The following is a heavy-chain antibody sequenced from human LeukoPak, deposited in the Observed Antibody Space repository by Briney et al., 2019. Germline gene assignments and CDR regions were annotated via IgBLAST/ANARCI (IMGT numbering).Heavy chain of an antibody. V-gene: IGHV3-23*01. J-gene: IGHJ6*02. CDR2: ISGSGGST. CDR1: GFTFSSYA. Sequence: GGSLRLSCAASGFTFSSYAMSSVRQPPGKRLEWVSAISGSGGSTYYAASAQGRFTISRDNSKNTLYLQMNSLRAEDTAVYYCAKVPTRGYYYGMDVWGQGTTVNVSS. CDR3: AKVPTRGYYYGMDV.